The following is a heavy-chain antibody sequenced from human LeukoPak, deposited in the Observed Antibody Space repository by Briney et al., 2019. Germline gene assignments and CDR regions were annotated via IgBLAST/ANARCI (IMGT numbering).Heavy chain of an antibody. CDR1: GGSISSYY. V-gene: IGHV4-4*07. J-gene: IGHJ5*02. CDR3: ARELWAYDILTGYDRFDP. D-gene: IGHD3-9*01. Sequence: PSETLPLTCTVSGGSISSYYWSWIRQPAGKGLEWIGRIYTSGSTNYNPSLKSRVTMSVDTSKNQFSLKLSSVTAADTAVYYCARELWAYDILTGYDRFDPWGQGTLVTVSS. CDR2: IYTSGST.